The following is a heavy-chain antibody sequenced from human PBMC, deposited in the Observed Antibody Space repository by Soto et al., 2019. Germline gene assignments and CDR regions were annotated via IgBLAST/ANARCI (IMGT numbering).Heavy chain of an antibody. D-gene: IGHD6-13*01. CDR1: GGTFSSYA. J-gene: IGHJ6*02. V-gene: IGHV1-69*01. Sequence: QVQLVQSGAEVKKPGSSVKVSCKASGGTFSSYAISWVRQAPGQGLEWMGGIIPIFGTANYAQKCQGRVTITADESTSTAYMELSSLRSEDTAVYYCARDLYSSSWYANYYGMDVWGQGTTVTVSS. CDR3: ARDLYSSSWYANYYGMDV. CDR2: IIPIFGTA.